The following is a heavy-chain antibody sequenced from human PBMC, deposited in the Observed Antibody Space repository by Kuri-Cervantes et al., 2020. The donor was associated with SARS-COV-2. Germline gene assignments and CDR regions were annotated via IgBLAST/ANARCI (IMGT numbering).Heavy chain of an antibody. CDR2: FDPEDGET. CDR3: ARPYCSGGSCYSGGWFDP. J-gene: IGHJ5*02. V-gene: IGHV1-24*01. D-gene: IGHD2-15*01. CDR1: GYTLTELS. Sequence: ASVKVSCKVSGYTLTELSMHWVRQAPGKGLGWMGGFDPEDGETIYAQTFQGRVTMTEDTSTDTAYMELSSLRSEDTAVYYCARPYCSGGSCYSGGWFDPWGQGTRVTVSS.